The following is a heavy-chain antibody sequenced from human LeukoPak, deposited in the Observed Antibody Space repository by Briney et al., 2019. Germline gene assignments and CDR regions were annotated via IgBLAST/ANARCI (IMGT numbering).Heavy chain of an antibody. CDR1: GFTFSSYS. J-gene: IGHJ5*02. CDR2: ISSSSSYI. CDR3: ARGKFWHSSSFGAPDWFDP. V-gene: IGHV3-21*01. D-gene: IGHD6-13*01. Sequence: PGGSLRLSCSASGFTFSSYSMNWVRQAPGKGLEWVSSISSSSSYIYYADSVKGRFTISRDNAKNSLYLQMNSLRAEDTAVYYCARGKFWHSSSFGAPDWFDPWGQGTLVTVSS.